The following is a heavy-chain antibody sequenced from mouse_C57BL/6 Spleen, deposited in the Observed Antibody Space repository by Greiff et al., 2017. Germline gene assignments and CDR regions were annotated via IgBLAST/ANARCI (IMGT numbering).Heavy chain of an antibody. J-gene: IGHJ1*03. D-gene: IGHD1-1*01. CDR2: IDPSDSET. V-gene: IGHV1-52*01. CDR3: ARGEYYGSSWDWYFDV. CDR1: GYTFTSYW. Sequence: QVQLQQPGAELVRPGSSVKLSCKASGYTFTSYWMHWVKQRPIQGLEWIGNIDPSDSETHYNQKFKDKATLTVDKSSSTAYMQLSSLTSEDSAVYYCARGEYYGSSWDWYFDVWGTGTTVTVSS.